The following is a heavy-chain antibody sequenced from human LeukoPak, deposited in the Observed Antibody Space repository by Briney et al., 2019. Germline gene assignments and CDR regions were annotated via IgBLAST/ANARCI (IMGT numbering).Heavy chain of an antibody. V-gene: IGHV1-2*02. Sequence: ASVKVSCKASGYTFTVYFMHWVRQAPGQGLEWMGWINPNSGGTNYAQKFQGRVTMTRDTSISTAYMELSRLRSDDTAVYYCARELNYDSSGYYFDYWGQGTPVTVSS. D-gene: IGHD3-22*01. CDR2: INPNSGGT. CDR3: ARELNYDSSGYYFDY. CDR1: GYTFTVYF. J-gene: IGHJ4*02.